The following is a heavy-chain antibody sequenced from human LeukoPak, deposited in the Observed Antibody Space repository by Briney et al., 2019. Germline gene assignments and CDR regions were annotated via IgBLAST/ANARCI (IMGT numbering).Heavy chain of an antibody. J-gene: IGHJ3*02. D-gene: IGHD4-17*01. V-gene: IGHV3-21*01. CDR1: GFTFSSYS. Sequence: GGSLRLSCAASGFTFSSYSMNWVRQAPGKGLEWVSSISSSSSYIYYADSVKGRFTISRDNAKNSLYLQMNSLRAEDTAVYYCASTRDYGDYAHDAFDIWGQGTMVTVSS. CDR2: ISSSSSYI. CDR3: ASTRDYGDYAHDAFDI.